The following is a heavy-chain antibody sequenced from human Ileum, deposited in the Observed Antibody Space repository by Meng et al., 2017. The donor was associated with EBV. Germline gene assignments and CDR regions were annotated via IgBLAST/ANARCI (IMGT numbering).Heavy chain of an antibody. Sequence: QLYLRAPGPGRVKPPETRSLTGTGSGGSISSSVYYWGWVRQPPGKGLEWIANMYYSGNTYYNPSLKSRVTISLDTSRNQFSLKINSVTAADTAVYFCARAIGLAGTTWLDPWGQGTLVTVSS. CDR3: ARAIGLAGTTWLDP. CDR2: MYYSGNT. V-gene: IGHV4-39*07. J-gene: IGHJ5*02. CDR1: GGSISSSVYY. D-gene: IGHD1-1*01.